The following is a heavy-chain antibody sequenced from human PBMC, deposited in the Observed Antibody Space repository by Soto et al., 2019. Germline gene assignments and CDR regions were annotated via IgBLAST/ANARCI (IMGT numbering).Heavy chain of an antibody. Sequence: QVQLVQSGAEVKKPGSSVKVSCKASGGTFSSYAISWVRQAPGQGLKWMGGIIPIFGTANYAQKFQGRVTITADESTSTAYMELSSLRSEDTAVYYCARSRYSSSSEYYYGMDVWGQGTTVTVSS. CDR3: ARSRYSSSSEYYYGMDV. D-gene: IGHD6-6*01. V-gene: IGHV1-69*01. CDR2: IIPIFGTA. J-gene: IGHJ6*02. CDR1: GGTFSSYA.